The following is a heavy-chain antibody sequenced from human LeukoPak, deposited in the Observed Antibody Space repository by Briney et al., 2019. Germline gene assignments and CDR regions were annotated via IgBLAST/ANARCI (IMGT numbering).Heavy chain of an antibody. V-gene: IGHV3-33*01. CDR1: GFTFNNYG. D-gene: IGHD3-10*01. J-gene: IGHJ3*02. CDR2: IWYDGTNK. Sequence: GRSLRLSCAASGFTFNNYGMHWVRQAPGKGLEWVALIWYDGTNKYYGDSVKGRFTISRDNSKSTLYLQMNSLRAEDTAVYYCARGRFGELSVATFDIWGQGTMVTVSS. CDR3: ARGRFGELSVATFDI.